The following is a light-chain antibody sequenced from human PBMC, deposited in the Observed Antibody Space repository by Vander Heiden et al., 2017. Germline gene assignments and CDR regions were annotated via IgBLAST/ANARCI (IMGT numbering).Light chain of an antibody. CDR1: SSDVGGYNY. CDR3: CSYTSSSTFV. CDR2: DVS. Sequence: QSALTQPASVSGSPGQPIPISCTGTSSDVGGYNYVSWDQQHPGKTPKFMIYDVSYRPSGVSHRFSGSKSGNTASLTISGLQAEDEADYYCCSYTSSSTFVFGTGTKVTVL. V-gene: IGLV2-14*03. J-gene: IGLJ1*01.